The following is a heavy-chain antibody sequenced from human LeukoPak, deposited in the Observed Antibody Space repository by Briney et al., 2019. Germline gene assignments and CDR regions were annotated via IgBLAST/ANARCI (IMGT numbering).Heavy chain of an antibody. J-gene: IGHJ4*02. CDR3: ARDTSDILTGYSANYYFDY. D-gene: IGHD3-9*01. Sequence: SETLSLTCAVYGGSFSGYYWSWIRQPPGKGLEWIGEINHSGSTNYNPSLKSRVTISVDKSKNQFSLKLSSVTAADTAVYYCARDTSDILTGYSANYYFDYWGQGTLVTVSS. V-gene: IGHV4-34*01. CDR2: INHSGST. CDR1: GGSFSGYY.